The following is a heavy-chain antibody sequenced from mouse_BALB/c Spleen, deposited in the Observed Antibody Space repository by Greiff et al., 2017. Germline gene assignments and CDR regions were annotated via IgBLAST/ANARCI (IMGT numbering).Heavy chain of an antibody. J-gene: IGHJ4*01. Sequence: EVQRVESGGGLVKPGGSLKLSCAASGFTFSSYAMSWVRQSPEKRLEWVAEISSGGSYTYYPDTVTGRFTISRDNAKNTLYLEMSSLRSEDTAMYYCAREGRDYWGQGTSVTVSS. CDR3: AREGRDY. V-gene: IGHV5-9-4*01. CDR2: ISSGGSYT. D-gene: IGHD3-3*01. CDR1: GFTFSSYA.